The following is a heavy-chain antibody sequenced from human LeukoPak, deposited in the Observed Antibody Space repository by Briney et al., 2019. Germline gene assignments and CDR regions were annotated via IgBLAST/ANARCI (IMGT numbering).Heavy chain of an antibody. CDR1: GFTFSSYG. CDR2: ISNDGNNK. Sequence: GGSLRLSCAASGFTFSSYGMRWVRQAPGKGLEWVAVISNDGNNKYYADSVKGRFTISRDNSKNTLYLQMNSLRAEDTAVYFCAKDCYILTGYYPTSYFDYWGQGTLVTVSS. V-gene: IGHV3-30*18. CDR3: AKDCYILTGYYPTSYFDY. J-gene: IGHJ4*02. D-gene: IGHD3-9*01.